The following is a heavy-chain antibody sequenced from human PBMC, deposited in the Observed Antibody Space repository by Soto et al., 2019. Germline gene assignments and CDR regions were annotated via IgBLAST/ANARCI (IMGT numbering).Heavy chain of an antibody. Sequence: QVQLVESGGGVVQPGRSLRLSCAASGFTFSSYGMHWVRQAPGKGLERVAVISYDGSNKHYADSVKGRFTISRDNPKTALYLQRNSLRAEDTAVYYCARSPYSVSYLAYFDYWGQGTLVTVTS. J-gene: IGHJ4*02. V-gene: IGHV3-30*03. CDR3: ARSPYSVSYLAYFDY. CDR1: GFTFSSYG. D-gene: IGHD1-26*01. CDR2: ISYDGSNK.